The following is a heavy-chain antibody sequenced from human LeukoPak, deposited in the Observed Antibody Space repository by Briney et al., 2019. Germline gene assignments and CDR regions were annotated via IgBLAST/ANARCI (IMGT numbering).Heavy chain of an antibody. CDR1: GFTFNNHA. V-gene: IGHV3-23*01. J-gene: IGHJ4*02. CDR2: ISGDGISP. Sequence: GGSLRLSCAASGFTFNNHALTWVRQTPGKGLECVSAISGDGISPYYADSVRGRFTISRDNSKNTLYLQMSSLRAEDTALYYCARDRQLVPPLFDYWGQGTLVTVSS. D-gene: IGHD6-6*01. CDR3: ARDRQLVPPLFDY.